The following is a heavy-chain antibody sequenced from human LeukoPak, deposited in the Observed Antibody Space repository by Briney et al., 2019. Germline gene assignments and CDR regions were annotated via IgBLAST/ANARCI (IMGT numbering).Heavy chain of an antibody. CDR3: AKVIVGATSLCFDY. V-gene: IGHV3-23*01. Sequence: QAGGSLRLSCAASGFTFRSYAMKWVRQAPGKGLEWVSAISGSGGSTYYADSVKGRFTISRDNSKNTLYLQMNSLRAEDTAVYYCAKVIVGATSLCFDYWGQGTLVTVSS. CDR2: ISGSGGST. J-gene: IGHJ4*02. CDR1: GFTFRSYA. D-gene: IGHD1-26*01.